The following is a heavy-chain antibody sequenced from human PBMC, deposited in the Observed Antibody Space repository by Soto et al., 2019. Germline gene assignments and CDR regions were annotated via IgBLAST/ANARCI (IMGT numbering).Heavy chain of an antibody. CDR3: ARGPWGYCSSTSCYPRHFQH. CDR1: GGSFSGYY. J-gene: IGHJ1*01. V-gene: IGHV4-34*01. D-gene: IGHD2-2*01. Sequence: PSETLSLTCAVYGGSFSGYYWSWIRQPPGKGLEWIGEINHSGSTNYNPSLKSRVTISVDTSKNQFSLKLSSVTAADTAVYYCARGPWGYCSSTSCYPRHFQHWGQGTLVTAPQ. CDR2: INHSGST.